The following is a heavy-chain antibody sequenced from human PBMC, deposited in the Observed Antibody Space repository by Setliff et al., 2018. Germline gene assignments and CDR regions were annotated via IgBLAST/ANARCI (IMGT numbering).Heavy chain of an antibody. V-gene: IGHV3-7*03. CDR2: IKQDGSVK. CDR3: AKDIVRYYFDTRGFDL. D-gene: IGHD3-22*01. CDR1: GFTFSSRW. Sequence: GGSLRLSCEASGFTFSSRWMSWVRQAPGKGLEWVANIKQDGSVKYYVDSVKGRFTISRDNAKNSLYLQMNSLRAADTALYYCAKDIVRYYFDTRGFDLWGRGTLVTVSS. J-gene: IGHJ2*01.